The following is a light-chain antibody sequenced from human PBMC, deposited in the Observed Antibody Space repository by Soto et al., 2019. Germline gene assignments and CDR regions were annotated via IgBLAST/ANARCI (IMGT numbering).Light chain of an antibody. V-gene: IGKV3D-15*01. CDR3: QHRNDWVKT. J-gene: IGKJ2*01. CDR1: QSVDNK. Sequence: EIVMTQSPATLSVSPGESATLSCRASQSVDNKLAWYQQKPGQAPRLLIYYASTRATGVPARFSGSGSGTEFTLTISSLQSEDFAVYYCQHRNDWVKTFGQGTKLEI. CDR2: YAS.